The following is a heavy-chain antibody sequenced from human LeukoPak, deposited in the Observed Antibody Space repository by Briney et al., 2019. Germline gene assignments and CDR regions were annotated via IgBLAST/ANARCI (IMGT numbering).Heavy chain of an antibody. V-gene: IGHV4-59*01. CDR3: ARGGDYGDLRYFDY. CDR2: IYSTGDT. D-gene: IGHD4-17*01. J-gene: IGHJ4*02. Sequence: PSETLSLTCTVSGASINNYYWSWVRQPPLKGLEWIGYIYSTGDTSYNPSLESRVSISMDTSKNHFSLEITSVTAADTAVYYCARGGDYGDLRYFDYWGQGTLVTVSS. CDR1: GASINNYY.